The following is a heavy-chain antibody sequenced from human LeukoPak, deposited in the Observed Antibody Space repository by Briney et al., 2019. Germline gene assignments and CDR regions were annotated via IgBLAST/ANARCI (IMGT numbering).Heavy chain of an antibody. CDR3: ARGMVRGLNYYYYMDV. J-gene: IGHJ6*03. CDR1: GYTFTSYD. V-gene: IGHV1-8*01. Sequence: ASVKVSCKASGYTFTSYDINWVRQATGQGLEWMGWMSPNSGHTGYAQKFQGRVTMTRNPSISTAYMELRSLRYEDTAVYYCARGMVRGLNYYYYMDVWGKGTTVTISS. CDR2: MSPNSGHT. D-gene: IGHD3-10*01.